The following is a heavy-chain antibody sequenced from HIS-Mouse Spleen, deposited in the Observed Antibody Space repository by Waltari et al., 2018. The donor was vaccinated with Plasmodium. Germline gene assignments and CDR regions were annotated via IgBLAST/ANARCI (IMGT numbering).Heavy chain of an antibody. J-gene: IGHJ2*01. V-gene: IGHV3-7*01. CDR2: IKQDGSEK. CDR3: ASSWYWYFDL. D-gene: IGHD6-13*01. CDR1: GFTFSGYW. Sequence: EVQLVESGGGLVQPGGSLRLSCAASGFTFSGYWMSWVRQDPGKGVEGVANIKQDGSEKYYVDSVKGRFTISRDNAKNSLYLQMNSLRAEDTAVYYCASSWYWYFDLWGRGTLVTVSS.